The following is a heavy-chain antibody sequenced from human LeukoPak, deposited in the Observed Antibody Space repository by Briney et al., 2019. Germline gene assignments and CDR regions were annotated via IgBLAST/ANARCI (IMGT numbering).Heavy chain of an antibody. Sequence: SETLSLTCTVSGASISSYYWSWIRQPPGKGLEWIGYVYYSGSTNYNPSLKSRVTISVDTSKNQFSLKLSSVTAADTAVYYCARLQMDDDAFDIWGQGTMVTVSS. D-gene: IGHD5-24*01. V-gene: IGHV4-59*08. CDR1: GASISSYY. CDR2: VYYSGST. CDR3: ARLQMDDDAFDI. J-gene: IGHJ3*02.